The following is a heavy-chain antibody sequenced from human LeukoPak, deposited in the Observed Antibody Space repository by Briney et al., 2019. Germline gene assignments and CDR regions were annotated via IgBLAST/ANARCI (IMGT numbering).Heavy chain of an antibody. CDR2: ISGTGSTI. D-gene: IGHD6-6*01. Sequence: GGSLRLSCAASRFTFSSYNIHWVRQAPGKGLEWVSYISGTGSTIFYADSVKGRFTTSRDNAKNSLYLLINSLRAEDTAVYYCAREASYYFDYWGQGTLVTVSS. CDR3: AREASYYFDY. V-gene: IGHV3-48*03. J-gene: IGHJ4*02. CDR1: RFTFSSYN.